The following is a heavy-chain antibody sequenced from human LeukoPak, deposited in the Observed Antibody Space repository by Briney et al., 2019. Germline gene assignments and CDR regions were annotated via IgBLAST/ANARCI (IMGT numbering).Heavy chain of an antibody. J-gene: IGHJ4*02. V-gene: IGHV3-48*01. CDR3: ARLSHRGSRFVWFGELRGDFDY. D-gene: IGHD3-10*01. CDR2: ISSSSSTI. CDR1: GFTFSSYS. Sequence: GGSLTHSCAASGFTFSSYSMNWVRPARGKGLDWVAYISSSSSTIYYADSVKGRFTISRDNDKNSLYLQMNSLRAEDTAVYYCARLSHRGSRFVWFGELRGDFDYWGQGTMVTVSS.